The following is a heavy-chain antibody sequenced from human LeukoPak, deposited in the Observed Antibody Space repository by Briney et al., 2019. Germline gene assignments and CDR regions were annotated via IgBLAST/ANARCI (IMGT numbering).Heavy chain of an antibody. Sequence: PSETLSLTCAVSGGSISSSNWWSWVRQPPGKGLEWIGEIYHSGSTNYNPSLKSRVTISVDKSKNQFSLKLSSVTAADTAVYYCARMAVGGDYLSGNHYGMDVWGQGTTVTVSS. CDR1: GGSISSSNW. J-gene: IGHJ6*02. V-gene: IGHV4-4*02. CDR3: ARMAVGGDYLSGNHYGMDV. CDR2: IYHSGST. D-gene: IGHD2-21*02.